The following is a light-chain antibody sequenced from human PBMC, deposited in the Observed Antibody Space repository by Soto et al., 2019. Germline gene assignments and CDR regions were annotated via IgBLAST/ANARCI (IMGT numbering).Light chain of an antibody. CDR3: MQATQFPIT. V-gene: IGKV2-24*01. J-gene: IGKJ5*01. CDR2: KIS. Sequence: DIVMTQTPLSSPVTLGQPDSISCRSSQSLVPSNGNTYLSWVQQRLGQPPRLILYKISDRYSGVPYRLRGSGAGTDFTLTFSMVKAEDVGVYYGMQATQFPITFGKGTRLERK. CDR1: QSLVPSNGNTY.